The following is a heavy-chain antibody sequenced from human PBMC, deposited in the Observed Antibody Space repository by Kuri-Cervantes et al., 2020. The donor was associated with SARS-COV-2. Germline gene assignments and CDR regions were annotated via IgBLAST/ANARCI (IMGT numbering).Heavy chain of an antibody. CDR2: ISGSGGST. D-gene: IGHD3-10*01. V-gene: IGHV3-23*01. Sequence: GESLKISCAASGFTFSSYAMSWVRQAPGKGLEWVSAISGSGGSTYYADSVKGRFTISRDNSKNMLYLQMNSLRAEDTAVYYCAKDLGMVRALAGWFDPWGQGTLVTVSS. CDR3: AKDLGMVRALAGWFDP. CDR1: GFTFSSYA. J-gene: IGHJ5*02.